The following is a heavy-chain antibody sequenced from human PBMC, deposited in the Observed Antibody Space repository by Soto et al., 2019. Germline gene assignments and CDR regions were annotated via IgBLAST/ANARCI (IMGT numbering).Heavy chain of an antibody. J-gene: IGHJ6*02. Sequence: GAALKFSWTGSATSFSNRCFSWGRQMRGKRVEWMGMIAHSDSSTSYRPPFQGHTTISVDKSINTVYLRWSRLKASDSAKYYCAGHGGGRIAVTGYNGMDGWGQGTTVTVS. D-gene: IGHD6-13*01. V-gene: IGHV5-10-1*01. CDR3: AGHGGGRIAVTGYNGMDG. CDR2: IAHSDSST. CDR1: ATSFSNRC.